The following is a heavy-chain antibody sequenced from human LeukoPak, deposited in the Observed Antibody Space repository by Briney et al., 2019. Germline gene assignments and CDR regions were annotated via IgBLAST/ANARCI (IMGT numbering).Heavy chain of an antibody. J-gene: IGHJ6*03. CDR1: GYTFTGYY. CDR2: INPNSGGT. CDR3: ARDVAAARDYYYYYMDV. Sequence: GASVKVSCKASGYTFTGYYMHWVRQAPGQGLGWMGWINPNSGGTNYAQKFQGRVTMTRDTSISTAYMELSRLRSDDTAVYYCARDVAAARDYYYYYMDVWGKGTTVTVSS. D-gene: IGHD6-13*01. V-gene: IGHV1-2*02.